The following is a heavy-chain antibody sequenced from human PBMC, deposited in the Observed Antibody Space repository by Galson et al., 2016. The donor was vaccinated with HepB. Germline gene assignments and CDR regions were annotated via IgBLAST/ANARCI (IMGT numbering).Heavy chain of an antibody. D-gene: IGHD5-24*01. Sequence: SLRLSCAASGFSFSNYWMHRVRQAPGKGLVWVSRIYRDGSGTNYADSVKGRFTMSRDNAKNTMYLQMNSLRAEDTAVYYCVRDGDAYNFDFWGQGTLVTVSS. J-gene: IGHJ4*02. CDR1: GFSFSNYW. CDR2: IYRDGSGT. V-gene: IGHV3-74*01. CDR3: VRDGDAYNFDF.